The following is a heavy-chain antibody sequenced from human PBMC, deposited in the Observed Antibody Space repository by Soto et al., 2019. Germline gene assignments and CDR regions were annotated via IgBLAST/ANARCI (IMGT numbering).Heavy chain of an antibody. CDR1: GFSLSTSGVG. Sequence: QITLKESGPTLVKPTQTLTLTCPFSGFSLSTSGVGVGWIRQPPGKALEWLALIYWDDDKRYSPSLKSRLTVTKDTSKNQVVLTLTKLDTVDTATYYCARGGWTTYYSPFFDYWGQGTLVTVSS. J-gene: IGHJ4*02. V-gene: IGHV2-5*02. CDR2: IYWDDDK. CDR3: ARGGWTTYYSPFFDY. D-gene: IGHD3-10*01.